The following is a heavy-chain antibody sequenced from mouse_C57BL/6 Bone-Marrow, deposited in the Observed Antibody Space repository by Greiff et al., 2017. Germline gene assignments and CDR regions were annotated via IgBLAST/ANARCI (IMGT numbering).Heavy chain of an antibody. V-gene: IGHV1-80*01. Sequence: QVQLQQSGAALVKPGASVKISCKASGYAFSSYWMNWVKQRPGKGLEWIGQIYPGDGDTNYNGKFKGKATLTADKSSSTAYMQLSSLTSEDSAFSFCARWITTLYYLDYWGQGTTLTVSS. CDR3: ARWITTLYYLDY. J-gene: IGHJ2*01. CDR1: GYAFSSYW. CDR2: IYPGDGDT. D-gene: IGHD1-1*01.